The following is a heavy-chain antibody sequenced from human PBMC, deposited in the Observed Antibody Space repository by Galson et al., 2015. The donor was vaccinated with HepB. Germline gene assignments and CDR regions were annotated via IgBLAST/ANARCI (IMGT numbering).Heavy chain of an antibody. Sequence: SVKVSCKASGGTFSSYAISWVRQAPGQGLEWMGGIIPIFGTANYAQKFQGRVTITADESTSTAYMELSSLRSEDTAVYYCARDPRPGMATIFVYWGQGTLVTVSS. CDR2: IIPIFGTA. CDR1: GGTFSSYA. CDR3: ARDPRPGMATIFVY. V-gene: IGHV1-69*13. J-gene: IGHJ4*02. D-gene: IGHD5-24*01.